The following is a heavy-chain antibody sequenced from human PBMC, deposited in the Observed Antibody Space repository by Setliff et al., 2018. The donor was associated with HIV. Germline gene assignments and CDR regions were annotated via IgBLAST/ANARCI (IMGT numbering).Heavy chain of an antibody. V-gene: IGHV1-18*01. D-gene: IGHD3-10*01. J-gene: IGHJ6*03. CDR3: ARTSTMVRGVIMDYYYYMDV. Sequence: ASVKVSCKASGYTFTNYGITWVRQAPGQGLEWMGWISAYNGIINYAQNLQGRVTMTTDTSTRTAYMEPRSLRSDDTAVYYCARTSTMVRGVIMDYYYYMDVWGKGSTVTV. CDR2: ISAYNGII. CDR1: GYTFTNYG.